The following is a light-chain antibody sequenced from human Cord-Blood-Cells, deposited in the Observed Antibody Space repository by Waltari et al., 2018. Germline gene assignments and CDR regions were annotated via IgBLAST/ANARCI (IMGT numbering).Light chain of an antibody. CDR2: DVS. CDR1: SSDVGGYNY. J-gene: IGLJ2*01. CDR3: SSYTSSSTLV. Sequence: QSALTQPASVSGSPGQSITISCTGTSSDVGGYNYVSWYQQHPGKAPKLMIYDVSNRPSGVSNRLSGSKSGNTASLTISGLQAEDEADYYCSSYTSSSTLVFGRGTKLTVL. V-gene: IGLV2-14*01.